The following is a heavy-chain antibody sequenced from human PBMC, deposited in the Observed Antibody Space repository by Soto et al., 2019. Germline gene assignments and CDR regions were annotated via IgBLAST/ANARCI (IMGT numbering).Heavy chain of an antibody. CDR3: ARDSRDCTDGGCSIMRDAFDV. D-gene: IGHD2-15*01. V-gene: IGHV4-4*02. Sequence: QAQLQESGPGLVRPSGTLSLTCTVSRFSVTNNKYWNWVRQSPGEALEWIGEIYHSGATYYNPSLIGRDSISIDKSKNQISLNLTSETAADTAVYSCARDSRDCTDGGCSIMRDAFDVWSQGTLVTVSS. J-gene: IGHJ3*01. CDR2: IYHSGAT. CDR1: RFSVTNNKY.